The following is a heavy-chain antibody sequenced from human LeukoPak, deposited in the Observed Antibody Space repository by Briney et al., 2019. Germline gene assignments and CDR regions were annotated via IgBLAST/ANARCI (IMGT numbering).Heavy chain of an antibody. J-gene: IGHJ1*01. CDR2: IKRDGSEK. D-gene: IGHD6-19*01. V-gene: IGHV3-7*01. CDR1: GFTFSSYW. Sequence: GGSLRLSCAASGFTFSSYWMSWARQAPGKGLEWVANIKRDGSEKYYVDSVKGRFTISRDNAKNSLYLRMDSLRAEDTAVYYCATGYSSGWYFYFQYWGQGTLVTVSS. CDR3: ATGYSSGWYFYFQY.